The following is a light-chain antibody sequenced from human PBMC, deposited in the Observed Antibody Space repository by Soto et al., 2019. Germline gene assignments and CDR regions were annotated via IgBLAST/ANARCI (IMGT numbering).Light chain of an antibody. CDR2: GAS. Sequence: EIVLTQTPATLSLSPGERATLSCRASQSVSINLDWYQQKPGQAPRFLIYGASSRAAGIPDRFSGSGSGTDFTLTISRLEPEDFAVYYCQHPGTFGQGTKVDIK. V-gene: IGKV3-20*01. CDR3: QHPGT. CDR1: QSVSIN. J-gene: IGKJ1*01.